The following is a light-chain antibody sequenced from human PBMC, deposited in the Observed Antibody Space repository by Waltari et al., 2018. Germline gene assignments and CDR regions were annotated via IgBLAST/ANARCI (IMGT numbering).Light chain of an antibody. V-gene: IGLV2-23*02. CDR3: CSYAGSTTYV. J-gene: IGLJ1*01. CDR2: EVT. Sequence: QSALTQPASVSGSPGQSITSPCSGTSSDVGSYDLGSWYQQHPGKAPRRVIYEVTKRPSGVSNRFSGSKSGDTASLTISGLQPEDEADYYCCSYAGSTTYVFGTGTKVTVL. CDR1: SSDVGSYDL.